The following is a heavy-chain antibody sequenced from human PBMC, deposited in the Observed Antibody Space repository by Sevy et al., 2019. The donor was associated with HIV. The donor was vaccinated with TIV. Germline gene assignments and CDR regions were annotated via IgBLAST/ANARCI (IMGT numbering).Heavy chain of an antibody. CDR3: AAAAGTDILGYYFGS. D-gene: IGHD2-21*01. Sequence: SETLSLTCTVSGGSIISSHWWRWFRQTPGKVLEWVGDMYHRGTTNYNPSLKTQVIISVDKSKNQFFLNLTLVTAADTAVYYCAAAAGTDILGYYFGSWGQGSSVTVSS. J-gene: IGHJ4*02. CDR1: GGSIISSHW. CDR2: MYHRGTT. V-gene: IGHV4-4*02.